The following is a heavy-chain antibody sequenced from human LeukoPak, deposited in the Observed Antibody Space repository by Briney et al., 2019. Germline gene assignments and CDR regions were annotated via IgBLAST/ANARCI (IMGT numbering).Heavy chain of an antibody. CDR3: ARGPYCSSTSCFQRDY. CDR1: GGSFSGYY. CDR2: INHSGST. J-gene: IGHJ4*02. D-gene: IGHD2-2*01. Sequence: PSETLSLTCAVYGGSFSGYYWSWIRQPPGKGLEWNGEINHSGSTNYNPSLKSRVTISVDTSKNQFSLKLSSVTAADTAVYYCARGPYCSSTSCFQRDYWGQGTLVTVSS. V-gene: IGHV4-34*01.